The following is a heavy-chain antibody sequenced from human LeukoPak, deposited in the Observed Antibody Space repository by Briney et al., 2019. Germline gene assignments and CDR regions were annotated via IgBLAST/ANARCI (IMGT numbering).Heavy chain of an antibody. D-gene: IGHD3-10*01. V-gene: IGHV4-30-4*02. J-gene: IGHJ3*02. CDR1: GGSISSGDYY. Sequence: PSETLSLTCTVSGGSISSGDYYWRWIRQPPGKGLEWIGYIYYSGSTYYNPSLKSRVTISVDTSKNQFSLKLNSVTVADTAVYYCARSLIMVRGVIASFDTWGQGTVVTVSS. CDR3: ARSLIMVRGVIASFDT. CDR2: IYYSGST.